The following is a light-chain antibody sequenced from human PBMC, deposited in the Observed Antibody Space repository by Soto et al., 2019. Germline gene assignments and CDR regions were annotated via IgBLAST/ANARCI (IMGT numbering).Light chain of an antibody. Sequence: DIQMTQSPSSLSASVGDRVTITCQASQDIRNYLNWYQQKPGKAPKLLIYDASNLETGVPSRFSGSGSGTDFTFTISSLQPEDIATYYCQPYDNLPLTFGGGTKVEIK. CDR2: DAS. V-gene: IGKV1-33*01. CDR3: QPYDNLPLT. J-gene: IGKJ4*01. CDR1: QDIRNY.